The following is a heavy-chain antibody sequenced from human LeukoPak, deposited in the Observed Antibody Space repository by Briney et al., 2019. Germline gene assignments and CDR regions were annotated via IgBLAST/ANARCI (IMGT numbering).Heavy chain of an antibody. V-gene: IGHV1-69*05. CDR2: IIPIFGTA. Sequence: SVKVSCKTSGGTFSSYAISWVRQAPGQGLEWMGGIIPIFGTANYAQKFQGRVTITTDESTSTAYMELSSLRSEDTAVYYCARESYYYDSSGYRYYFDYWGQGTLVTVSS. CDR3: ARESYYYDSSGYRYYFDY. J-gene: IGHJ4*02. CDR1: GGTFSSYA. D-gene: IGHD3-22*01.